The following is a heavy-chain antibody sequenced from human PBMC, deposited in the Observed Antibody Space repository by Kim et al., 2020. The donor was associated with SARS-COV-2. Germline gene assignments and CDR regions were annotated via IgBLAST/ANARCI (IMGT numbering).Heavy chain of an antibody. CDR1: GFTFNSFW. D-gene: IGHD7-27*01. CDR3: ARDAGAQRGTDGFDY. Sequence: GGSLRLSCAASGFTFNSFWMSWVRQAPGKGLEWVANINHDGSETKYVDSVKGRFTISRDNAKNSVYLQMNSLRVEDSAVYYCARDAGAQRGTDGFDYWGQGTLVTVSS. V-gene: IGHV3-7*01. CDR2: INHDGSET. J-gene: IGHJ4*02.